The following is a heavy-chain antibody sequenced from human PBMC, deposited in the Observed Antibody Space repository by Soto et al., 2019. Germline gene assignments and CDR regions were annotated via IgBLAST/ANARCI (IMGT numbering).Heavy chain of an antibody. Sequence: SVKVSCKASGGTFSSYAISWVRQAPGQVLEWMGVIIPIFGTANYAQKFQGRVTITADESTSTAYMELSSLRSEDTAVYYCARGEKYQLLSWFDPWGQGTLVTVSS. CDR3: ARGEKYQLLSWFDP. D-gene: IGHD2-2*01. V-gene: IGHV1-69*13. J-gene: IGHJ5*02. CDR1: GGTFSSYA. CDR2: IIPIFGTA.